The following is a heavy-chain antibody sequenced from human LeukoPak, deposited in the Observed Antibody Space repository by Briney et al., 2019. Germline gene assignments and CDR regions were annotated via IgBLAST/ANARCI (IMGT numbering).Heavy chain of an antibody. V-gene: IGHV3-23*01. CDR3: APIEVVVAAHDAFDI. CDR1: GFTFSSYA. J-gene: IGHJ3*02. Sequence: GGSLRLSCAASGFTFSSYAMSWVRQAPGKGLEWVSAISGSGGSTYYADSVKGRFTISRDNSKSTLYLQMNSLRAEDTAVYYCAPIEVVVAAHDAFDIWGQGTMVTVSS. D-gene: IGHD2-15*01. CDR2: ISGSGGST.